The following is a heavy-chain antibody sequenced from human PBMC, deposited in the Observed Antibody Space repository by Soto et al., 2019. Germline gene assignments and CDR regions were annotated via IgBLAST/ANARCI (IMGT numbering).Heavy chain of an antibody. CDR1: GFTFSSYA. CDR2: ISGSGGST. CDR3: AKGSITISGRAKANRIGWFDP. Sequence: EVQLLESGGGLVQPGGSLRLSCAASGFTFSSYAMSWVRQAPGKGLEWVSAISGSGGSTYYADSVKGRFTISRDNSKKTLYLQMNSLRAEDTAVYYCAKGSITISGRAKANRIGWFDPWGQGTLVTVSS. V-gene: IGHV3-23*01. D-gene: IGHD3-3*01. J-gene: IGHJ5*02.